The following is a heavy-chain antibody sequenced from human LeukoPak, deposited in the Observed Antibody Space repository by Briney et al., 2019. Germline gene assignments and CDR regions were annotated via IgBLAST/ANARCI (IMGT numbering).Heavy chain of an antibody. CDR2: INHSGST. V-gene: IGHV4-34*01. Sequence: SETLSLTSAVYGGSFSGYYWSWIRQPPGKGLEWIGEINHSGSTNYNPSLKSRVTISVDTSKNQFSLKLSSVTAADTAVYYCARLVRLFYGDASYYYYYYGMDVWGQGTTVTVSS. D-gene: IGHD4-17*01. J-gene: IGHJ6*02. CDR1: GGSFSGYY. CDR3: ARLVRLFYGDASYYYYYYGMDV.